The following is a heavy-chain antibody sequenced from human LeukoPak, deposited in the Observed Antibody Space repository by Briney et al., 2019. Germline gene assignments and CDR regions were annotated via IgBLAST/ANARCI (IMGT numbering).Heavy chain of an antibody. CDR2: IYYSGST. D-gene: IGHD2-2*01. CDR1: GGSISSYY. V-gene: IGHV4-59*01. J-gene: IGHJ4*02. Sequence: MSSETLSLTCTVSGGSISSYYWGWIRQPPGKGLEWIGYIYYSGSTNYNPSLKSRVTISVDTSKNQFSLKLSSVTAADTAVYYCARVRNLLKSLPAYYFDYWGQGTLVTVSS. CDR3: ARVRNLLKSLPAYYFDY.